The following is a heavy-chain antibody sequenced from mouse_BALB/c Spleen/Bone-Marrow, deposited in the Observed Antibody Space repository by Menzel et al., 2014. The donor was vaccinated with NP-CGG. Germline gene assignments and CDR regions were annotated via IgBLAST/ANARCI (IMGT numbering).Heavy chain of an antibody. D-gene: IGHD1-1*01. CDR3: ASHYYDSSPFAY. J-gene: IGHJ3*01. V-gene: IGHV5-12-2*01. Sequence: EVKVVESGGGLVQPGGSLKLSCAASGFTFSSYIMSWVRQTPEKRLEWVAYISNGGGSIYYPDTVKGRFTISRDNDKNTLYLQMSSLKPEDTAMYYCASHYYDSSPFAYWGQGTLVTVSA. CDR1: GFTFSSYI. CDR2: ISNGGGSI.